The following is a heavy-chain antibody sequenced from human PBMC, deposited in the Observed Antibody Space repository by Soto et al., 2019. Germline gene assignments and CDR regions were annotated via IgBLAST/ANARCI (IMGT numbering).Heavy chain of an antibody. V-gene: IGHV5-51*01. J-gene: IGHJ3*02. Sequence: GESLKISCKGSGYSFTSYWIGWVRQMAVKGLEWMGIIYPGDSDTRYSPSFQGQVTISADKSISTAYLQWSSLKASDTAMYYCARPPGYSSSWYAGEGAFDIWGQGTMVTVSS. CDR3: ARPPGYSSSWYAGEGAFDI. CDR1: GYSFTSYW. CDR2: IYPGDSDT. D-gene: IGHD6-13*01.